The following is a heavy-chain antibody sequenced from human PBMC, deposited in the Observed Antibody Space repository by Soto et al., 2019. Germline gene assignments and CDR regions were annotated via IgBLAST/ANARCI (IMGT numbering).Heavy chain of an antibody. CDR1: GGSISSGGYY. J-gene: IGHJ4*02. D-gene: IGHD3-22*01. CDR2: IYYSGFT. Sequence: SETLSLTCTVSGGSISSGGYYWSWIRQHPGKGLEWIGYIYYSGFTDYNPSLKSRVTISEDTSKNQFSLRLTSVTAADTAVYYCARDQNSSGYLDYWGQGILVTVSS. CDR3: ARDQNSSGYLDY. V-gene: IGHV4-61*08.